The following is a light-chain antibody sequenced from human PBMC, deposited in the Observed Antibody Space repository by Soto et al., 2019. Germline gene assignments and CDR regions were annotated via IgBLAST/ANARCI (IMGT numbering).Light chain of an antibody. Sequence: VLTQSPSASASLGASVKLTCTLSSGHSTYAIAWHQQQSEKGPRFLMKINSDGSHSKGDGIFDRFSGSSSGAERHLTISSLQSEDEADYYCQSWGTGIQVFGGGTKLTVL. CDR2: INSDGSH. CDR1: SGHSTYA. CDR3: QSWGTGIQV. J-gene: IGLJ3*02. V-gene: IGLV4-69*01.